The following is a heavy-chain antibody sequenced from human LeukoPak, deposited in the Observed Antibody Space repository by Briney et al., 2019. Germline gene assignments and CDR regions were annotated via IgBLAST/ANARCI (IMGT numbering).Heavy chain of an antibody. CDR3: ARYGSGSSFDY. CDR1: GFTFSSYE. J-gene: IGHJ4*02. V-gene: IGHV3-48*03. D-gene: IGHD3-10*01. Sequence: GGSLRLSCAASGFTFSSYEMNWVRQAPGMGLEWVSYISSSGSTIYYADSVKGRFTISRDNAKNSLYLQMKSLRAEDTAVYYCARYGSGSSFDYWGQGTLVTVSS. CDR2: ISSSGSTI.